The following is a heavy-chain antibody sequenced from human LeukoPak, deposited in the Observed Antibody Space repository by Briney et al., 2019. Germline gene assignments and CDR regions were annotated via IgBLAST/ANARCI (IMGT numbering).Heavy chain of an antibody. J-gene: IGHJ4*02. D-gene: IGHD4-23*01. CDR3: ARQGYGGNPQGAADY. Sequence: ASVKVSCKASGYTFINYDFSWVRQAPGQGLEWMGWISTYNGNTNYAQKLQGRVTMTTDTSTSTAYMELRSLRSDDTAVYYCARQGYGGNPQGAADYWGQGTLVTVSS. CDR1: GYTFINYD. CDR2: ISTYNGNT. V-gene: IGHV1-18*01.